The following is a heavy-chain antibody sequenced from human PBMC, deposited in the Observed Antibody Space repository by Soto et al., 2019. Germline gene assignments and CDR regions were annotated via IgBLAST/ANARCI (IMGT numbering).Heavy chain of an antibody. CDR3: AIGGGQIYYKGLDV. J-gene: IGHJ6*01. Sequence: QVQLVESGGTLVKPGGSLRLCCAASGFFFSDYYLSWIRQAPGKGLECVAYISGTGDTKYYADSVEGRFTISRDNPKSSLYLQMNSLRAEDAAVYYCAIGGGQIYYKGLDVW. D-gene: IGHD3-10*01. V-gene: IGHV3-11*01. CDR2: ISGTGDTK. CDR1: GFFFSDYY.